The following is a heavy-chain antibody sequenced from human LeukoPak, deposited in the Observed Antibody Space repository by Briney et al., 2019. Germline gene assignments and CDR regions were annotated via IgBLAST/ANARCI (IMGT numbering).Heavy chain of an antibody. J-gene: IGHJ4*02. CDR3: TRAGRYCSGGSCYSFY. Sequence: PGGSLRLSCAASGFTFSSYAMSWVRQAPGKGLEWVGFIRSKAHGGTTEYAASVKGRFTISRDDSKSIAYLQMDSLKTEDTAVYYCTRAGRYCSGGSCYSFYWGQGTLVTVSS. V-gene: IGHV3-49*04. CDR1: GFTFSSYA. D-gene: IGHD2-15*01. CDR2: IRSKAHGGTT.